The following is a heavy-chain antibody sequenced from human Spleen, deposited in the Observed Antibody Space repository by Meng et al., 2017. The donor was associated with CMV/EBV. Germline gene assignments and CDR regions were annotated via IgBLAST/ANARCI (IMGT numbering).Heavy chain of an antibody. CDR3: AFAGFDY. CDR1: GLAFSSYA. J-gene: IGHJ4*02. V-gene: IGHV3-23*01. CDR2: ISGSGGST. Sequence: GESLKISCAASGLAFSSYAMSWVRQAPGKGLEWVSAISGSGGSTYYADSVKGRFTISRDNSKNTLYLQMNSLRAEDTAVYYCAFAGFDYWGQGTLVTVSS.